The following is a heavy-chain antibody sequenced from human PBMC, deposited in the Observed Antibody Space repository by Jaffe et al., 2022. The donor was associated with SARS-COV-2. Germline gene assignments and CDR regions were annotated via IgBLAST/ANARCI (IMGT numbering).Heavy chain of an antibody. J-gene: IGHJ6*03. V-gene: IGHV4-39*01. D-gene: IGHD3-9*01. CDR3: ARRADYDILTGHRRLGYPYYYMDV. CDR2: VSHDGTT. Sequence: QLQLQESGPGLVKPSETLSLICSVSGASISSSLSYWVWIRQSPEKGLEWIGSVSHDGTTYYNPSLERRVAISLDTSKSQFSLKLSSVTAADAAVYYCARRADYDILTGHRRLGYPYYYMDVWGKGTTVTVSS. CDR1: GASISSSLSY.